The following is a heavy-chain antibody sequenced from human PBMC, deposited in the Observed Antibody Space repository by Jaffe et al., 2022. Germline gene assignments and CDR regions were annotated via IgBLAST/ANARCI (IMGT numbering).Heavy chain of an antibody. D-gene: IGHD2-15*01. V-gene: IGHV4-38-2*01. CDR1: GYSISSGYY. CDR2: IYHSGST. Sequence: QVQLQESGPGLVKPSETLSLTCAVSGYSISSGYYWGWIRQPPGKGLEWIGSIYHSGSTYYNPSLKSRVTISVDTSKNQFSLKLSSVTAADTAVYYCARHTLWHCSGGSCYSPMGFDYWGQGTLVTVSS. J-gene: IGHJ4*02. CDR3: ARHTLWHCSGGSCYSPMGFDY.